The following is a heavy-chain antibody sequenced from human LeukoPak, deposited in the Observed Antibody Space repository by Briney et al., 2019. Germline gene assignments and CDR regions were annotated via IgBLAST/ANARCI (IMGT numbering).Heavy chain of an antibody. CDR1: GFTFDDYA. Sequence: PGRSLRLSCAASGFTFDDYAMHCVRQAPGKGLGWVSGISWNSGSIGYADSVKGRFTISRDSAKNSLYLQMNSLRAEDTALYYCAKDIKVTHGAFDIWGQGTMVTVSS. J-gene: IGHJ3*02. CDR2: ISWNSGSI. V-gene: IGHV3-9*01. D-gene: IGHD2-21*02. CDR3: AKDIKVTHGAFDI.